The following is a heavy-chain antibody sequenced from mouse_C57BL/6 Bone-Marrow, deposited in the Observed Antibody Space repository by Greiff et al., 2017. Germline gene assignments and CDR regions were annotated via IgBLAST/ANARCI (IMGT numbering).Heavy chain of an antibody. CDR3: ARRSNYEREMDY. J-gene: IGHJ4*01. V-gene: IGHV1-18*01. CDR1: GYTFTDYN. D-gene: IGHD2-5*01. CDR2: INPNNGGT. Sequence: EVQLQESGPELVKPGASVKIPCKASGYTFTDYNMDWVKQSHGKSLEWIGDINPNNGGTIYNQKFKGKATLTVDKSSSTAYMELRSLTSEDTAVYYCARRSNYEREMDYWGQGTSVTVSS.